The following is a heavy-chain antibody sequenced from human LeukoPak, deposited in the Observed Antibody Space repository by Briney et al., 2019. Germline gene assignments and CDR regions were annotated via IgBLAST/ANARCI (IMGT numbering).Heavy chain of an antibody. CDR3: AKDPNGDYLGAFDT. J-gene: IGHJ3*02. V-gene: IGHV3-23*01. CDR2: IRASGAGT. Sequence: PGGSLRLSCAASGFTVSSNYMSWVRQAPGKGLEWVSAIRASGAGTYYADSVKGRFTISRDNSKNMLYLQMNSLRAEDTAVYYCAKDPNGDYLGAFDTWAQGTKVTVSS. D-gene: IGHD4-17*01. CDR1: GFTVSSNY.